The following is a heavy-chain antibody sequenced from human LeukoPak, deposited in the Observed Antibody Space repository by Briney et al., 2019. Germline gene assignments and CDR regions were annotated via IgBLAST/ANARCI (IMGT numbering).Heavy chain of an antibody. Sequence: PSETLSLTCTVSGGSISSSSYYWGWIRQPPGKGLEWIGSIYYSGSTYYNPSLKSRVTISVDTSNNQFSLKLSSVTAADAAVYYCARHEGYCSSTSCLGQFDYWGQGTLVTVSS. D-gene: IGHD2-2*01. CDR3: ARHEGYCSSTSCLGQFDY. CDR1: GGSISSSSYY. V-gene: IGHV4-39*01. CDR2: IYYSGST. J-gene: IGHJ4*02.